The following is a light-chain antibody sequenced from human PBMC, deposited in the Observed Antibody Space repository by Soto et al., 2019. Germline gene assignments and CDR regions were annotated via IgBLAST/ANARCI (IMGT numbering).Light chain of an antibody. V-gene: IGKV1-5*03. J-gene: IGKJ1*01. CDR3: QQYNSYGRT. CDR2: KAS. Sequence: DIQMTQSPSTLSAYIGDRVTITYRASQGITNWLAWYQQKPGKAPKLLIYKASSLESGVPSRFSGSGSGTEFTLTINSLQPDDFATYYCQQYNSYGRTFGQGTKVEIK. CDR1: QGITNW.